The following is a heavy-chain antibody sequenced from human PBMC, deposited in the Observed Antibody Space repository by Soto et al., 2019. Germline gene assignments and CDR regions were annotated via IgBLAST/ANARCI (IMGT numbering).Heavy chain of an antibody. D-gene: IGHD5-18*01. Sequence: QVQLQESGPGLVKPSQTLSLTCTVSGDSISSGNYYWSWIRQHPGRGLEWIGYIYYTGSSYYSTSLKSRVSMSVDTSKNQFSLTLNSVTPADTAVYFCARLYTYGYYYFDTWGQGTLVTVSS. CDR3: ARLYTYGYYYFDT. CDR2: IYYTGSS. CDR1: GDSISSGNYY. V-gene: IGHV4-31*03. J-gene: IGHJ4*02.